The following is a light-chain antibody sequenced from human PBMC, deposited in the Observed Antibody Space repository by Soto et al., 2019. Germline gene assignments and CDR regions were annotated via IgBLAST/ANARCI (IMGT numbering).Light chain of an antibody. V-gene: IGLV1-51*02. Sequence: QSVLTQPPSVSAAPGKKVTISCSGSTSNIRNNYVSWYQQLPGTAPKLLIYENDKRPSGIPDRFSGSKSGASATLGITGRQTGDEADYYCGTWDTSLSSGVFGGVTKLTVL. CDR3: GTWDTSLSSGV. CDR1: TSNIRNNY. CDR2: END. J-gene: IGLJ3*02.